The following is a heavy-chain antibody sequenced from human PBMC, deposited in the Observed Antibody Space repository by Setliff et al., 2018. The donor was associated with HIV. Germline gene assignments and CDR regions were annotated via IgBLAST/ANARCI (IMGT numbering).Heavy chain of an antibody. CDR3: ARHGAFYYYYYMDV. CDR1: GVSVSINSYF. J-gene: IGHJ6*03. CDR2: IYSSGAT. V-gene: IGHV4-59*08. Sequence: TSETLSLTCSVSGVSVSINSYFWSWIRQPPGGGLEFIGYIYSSGATSYSPSLKSRVTLSVDTSKNQFSLNLSSVTAADTAVYYCARHGAFYYYYYMDVWGKGTTVTSP.